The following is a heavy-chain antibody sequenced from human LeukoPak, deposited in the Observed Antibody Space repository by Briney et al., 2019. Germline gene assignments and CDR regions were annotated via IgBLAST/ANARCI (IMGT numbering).Heavy chain of an antibody. CDR2: INHSGST. D-gene: IGHD3-9*01. V-gene: IGHV4-34*01. CDR3: ASRREYDILTGYSYYFDY. CDR1: GGSFSSYY. J-gene: IGHJ4*02. Sequence: PSETLSLTCAVYGGSFSSYYWNWIRQPPGKGLEWIGEINHSGSTNYNPSLKSRVTISVDTSKNQFSLKLSSVTAADTAVYYCASRREYDILTGYSYYFDYWGQGTLVTASS.